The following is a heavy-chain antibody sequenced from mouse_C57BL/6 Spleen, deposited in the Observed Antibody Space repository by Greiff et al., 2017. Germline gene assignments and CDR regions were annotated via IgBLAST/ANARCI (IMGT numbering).Heavy chain of an antibody. Sequence: QVQLQQSGAELAKPGASVKLSCKASGYTFTSYWMHWVKQRPGQGLEWIGYINPSSGYTKYNQKFKDKATLTADKSSSTAYMQLSSLTYEDSAVYNCASPMMVTQAFYAMDYWGQGTSVTVSS. CDR3: ASPMMVTQAFYAMDY. J-gene: IGHJ4*01. CDR2: INPSSGYT. CDR1: GYTFTSYW. D-gene: IGHD2-3*01. V-gene: IGHV1-7*01.